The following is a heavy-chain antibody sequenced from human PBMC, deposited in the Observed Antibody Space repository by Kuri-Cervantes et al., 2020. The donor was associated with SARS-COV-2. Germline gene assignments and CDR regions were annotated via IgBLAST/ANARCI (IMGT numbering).Heavy chain of an antibody. CDR1: GGSISSHY. CDR2: IYYSGST. J-gene: IGHJ4*02. V-gene: IGHV4-59*04. Sequence: GSLRLSCTVSGGSISSHYWSWIRQPPGKGLEWIGYIYYSGSTYYNPSLKSRVTISVDTSKNQFSLKLSSVTAADTAVYYCARHGTGYDFWSGYYGEDYWGQGTLVTVSS. CDR3: ARHGTGYDFWSGYYGEDY. D-gene: IGHD3-3*01.